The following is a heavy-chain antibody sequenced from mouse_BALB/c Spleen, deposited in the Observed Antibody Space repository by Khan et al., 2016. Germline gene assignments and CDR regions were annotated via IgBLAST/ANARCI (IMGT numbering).Heavy chain of an antibody. D-gene: IGHD2-4*01. V-gene: IGHV3-2*02. J-gene: IGHJ2*01. CDR2: ISYSGST. Sequence: EVQLQESGPGLVKPSQSLSLTCTVTGYSITSDYAWNWIRQFPGNKLEWMGYISYSGSTSYNPSLKSRISITRDTSKDQFFLQLNSVTTEDTATYYCARRGDYDEYFDYWGQGTTLTVSS. CDR3: ARRGDYDEYFDY. CDR1: GYSITSDYA.